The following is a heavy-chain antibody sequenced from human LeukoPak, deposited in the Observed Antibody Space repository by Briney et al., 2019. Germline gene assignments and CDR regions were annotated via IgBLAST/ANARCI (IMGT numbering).Heavy chain of an antibody. CDR1: GFTFTNHW. CDR2: SNYYGTTT. V-gene: IGHV3-74*03. J-gene: IGHJ4*02. CDR3: ARDAAGLDY. D-gene: IGHD2-15*01. Sequence: GGSLRLSCAASGFTFTNHWMHWVRQAPGKGLVWVSRSNYYGTTTMYADSVKGRFTISRDNAKNTLYLQMNSLRAEDTAVYNCARDAAGLDYWGQGTLVTVSS.